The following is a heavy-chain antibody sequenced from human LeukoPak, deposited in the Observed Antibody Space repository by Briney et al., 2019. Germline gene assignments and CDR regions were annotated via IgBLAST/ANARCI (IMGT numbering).Heavy chain of an antibody. CDR3: AKPAVGGNSDFDY. J-gene: IGHJ4*02. Sequence: GGSLRLSCAASGFTFSSYGMHWVRQAPGKGLEWVAVISYDGSNKYYADSVKGRFTISRDNSKNTLYLQMNSLRAEDTAVYYCAKPAVGGNSDFDYWGQGTLSPSPQ. CDR1: GFTFSSYG. CDR2: ISYDGSNK. V-gene: IGHV3-30*18. D-gene: IGHD4-23*01.